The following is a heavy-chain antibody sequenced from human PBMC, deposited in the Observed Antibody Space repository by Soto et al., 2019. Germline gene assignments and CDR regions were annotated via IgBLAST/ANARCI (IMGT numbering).Heavy chain of an antibody. V-gene: IGHV4-31*03. CDR1: GDPLSYGGYY. CDR2: VYHTGAT. CDR3: AREGHSSWEWLDP. J-gene: IGHJ5*02. D-gene: IGHD1-26*01. Sequence: QVQLQESGPGLVEPSQTLSLVCSVSGDPLSYGGYYWSWVRQSPGKALEWIGFVYHTGATYYHPSPERRVTMAVDMSKNEVSLKLTSVKAADTANYYWAREGHSSWEWLDPWGQGILVTVSS.